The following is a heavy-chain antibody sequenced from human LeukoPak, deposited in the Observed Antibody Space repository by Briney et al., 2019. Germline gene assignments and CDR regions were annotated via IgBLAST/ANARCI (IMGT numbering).Heavy chain of an antibody. V-gene: IGHV4-38-2*02. J-gene: IGHJ5*02. CDR3: ARDHGIYYYDSGNWFDP. CDR2: IYYSGST. D-gene: IGHD3-22*01. Sequence: SETLSLTCTVSGYSISSGYYWGWIRQPPGKGLEWIGSIYYSGSTYYNPSLKSRVTISVDTSKNQFSLKLSSVTAADTAVYYCARDHGIYYYDSGNWFDPWGQGTLVTVSS. CDR1: GYSISSGYY.